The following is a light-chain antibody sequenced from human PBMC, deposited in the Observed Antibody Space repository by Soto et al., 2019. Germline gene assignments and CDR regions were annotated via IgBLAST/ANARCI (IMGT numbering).Light chain of an antibody. CDR3: HQYYSWPLT. J-gene: IGKJ4*01. CDR1: QSLSSN. CDR2: SAS. Sequence: EIVMTQSPATLSVSPGETATLSCRASQSLSSNLAWYQQKPGQAPRLLIYSASTRATDIPDRFSGSGSGTEFTLTISSLQSEDFAVYYCHQYYSWPLTFGGGTKVEI. V-gene: IGKV3-15*01.